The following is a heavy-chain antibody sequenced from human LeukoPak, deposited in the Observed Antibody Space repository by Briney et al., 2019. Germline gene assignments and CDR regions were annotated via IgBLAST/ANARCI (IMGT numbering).Heavy chain of an antibody. CDR1: GFPFGHYS. V-gene: IGHV3-23*01. D-gene: IGHD3-22*01. CDR3: ARQNSGYLWFFDN. CDR2: IIGNGGST. Sequence: GWSLILSCAASGFPFGHYSLCWLRQAPGKGLEWLSGIIGNGGSTYYVDSVKSRFTVFRDKSKNPLYLQMNCLTAEDTATYYCARQNSGYLWFFDNGGQGTLVTVSS. J-gene: IGHJ4*02.